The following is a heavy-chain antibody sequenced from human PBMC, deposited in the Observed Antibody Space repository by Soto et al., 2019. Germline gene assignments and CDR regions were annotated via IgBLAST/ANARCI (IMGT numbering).Heavy chain of an antibody. Sequence: EVQLLESGGGLVQPGGSLRLSCAASGFTFSTYAMSWVRQTPGKGLEWVSAISGSPSSTYYADSVKGRFTITRDNSKKTLFLQMSNLRAEDTAVYYCAKDCYDSSGVLYYFDYWGQGTLVTVSS. CDR2: ISGSPSST. D-gene: IGHD3-22*01. V-gene: IGHV3-23*01. CDR3: AKDCYDSSGVLYYFDY. J-gene: IGHJ4*02. CDR1: GFTFSTYA.